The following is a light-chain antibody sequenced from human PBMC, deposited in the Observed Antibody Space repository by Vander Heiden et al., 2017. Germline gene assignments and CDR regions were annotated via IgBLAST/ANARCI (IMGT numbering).Light chain of an antibody. CDR3: SSLTSSLYV. J-gene: IGLJ1*01. CDR2: EVS. CDR1: NSDVGDY. V-gene: IGLV2-14*01. Sequence: QSALTHPASVSGSPGQSITISCTGANSDVGDYVSWYQQHPGKAPKLLIYEVSDRPSGVSNRFSGSKSGNTASLTISGLQAEDEADYYCSSLTSSLYVFGAGTKVTVL.